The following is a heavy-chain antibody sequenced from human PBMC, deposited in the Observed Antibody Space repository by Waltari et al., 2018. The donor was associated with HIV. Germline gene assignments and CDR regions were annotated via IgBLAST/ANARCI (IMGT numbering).Heavy chain of an antibody. CDR2: ISRSSDYI. D-gene: IGHD4-17*01. J-gene: IGHJ4*02. CDR1: GFSFSGSA. CDR3: TATVTTRGAFDY. V-gene: IGHV3-21*01. Sequence: EVQLVESGGGLAKPGGSRRLSCAASGFSFSGSAMNWVRQAPGKGLEWIAYISRSSDYIYYADSIKGRFTISRDNAKNSVFLHMDNLRDVDTAVYYCTATVTTRGAFDYWGQGTAVPVS.